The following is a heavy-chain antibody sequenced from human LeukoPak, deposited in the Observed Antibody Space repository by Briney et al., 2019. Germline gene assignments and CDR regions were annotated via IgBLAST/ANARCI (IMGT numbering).Heavy chain of an antibody. CDR3: ARDLTLDY. CDR1: GFTFSSYA. V-gene: IGHV3-21*01. CDR2: ISGSSRYI. Sequence: GGSLRLSCAASGFTFSSYAVSWVRQAPGKGLEWVSSISGSSRYIYYSDPVKGRFTISRDNAKNSLYLQMNSLRAEDTAVYYCARDLTLDYWGQGTLVTVSS. J-gene: IGHJ4*02.